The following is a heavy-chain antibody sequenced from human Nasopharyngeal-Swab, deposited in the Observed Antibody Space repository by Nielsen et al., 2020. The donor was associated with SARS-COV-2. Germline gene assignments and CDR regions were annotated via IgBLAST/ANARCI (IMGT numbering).Heavy chain of an antibody. CDR1: GFTFTSSA. D-gene: IGHD4-17*01. Sequence: SLKVSCKASGFTFTSSAVQWVRQARGQRLEWIGWIVVGSGNTNYAQKFQERVTITRDMSTSTAYMELSSLRSEDTAVYYCAAARGVWYGDYVLDYWGQGTLVTVSS. J-gene: IGHJ4*02. CDR2: IVVGSGNT. CDR3: AAARGVWYGDYVLDY. V-gene: IGHV1-58*01.